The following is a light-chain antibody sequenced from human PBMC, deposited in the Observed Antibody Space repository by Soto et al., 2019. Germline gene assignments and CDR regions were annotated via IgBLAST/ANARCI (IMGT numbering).Light chain of an antibody. CDR1: QSISRW. J-gene: IGKJ1*01. Sequence: DIQMTQSPSTLSASVGDRVTITCRASQSISRWLAWYQQKPGKAPRLLIYDASYLERGVPSRFSGSGSGTDFTLTSRDLQPDDLASCYYQQYNSLWTFGQGTQVEI. CDR3: QQYNSLWT. CDR2: DAS. V-gene: IGKV1-5*01.